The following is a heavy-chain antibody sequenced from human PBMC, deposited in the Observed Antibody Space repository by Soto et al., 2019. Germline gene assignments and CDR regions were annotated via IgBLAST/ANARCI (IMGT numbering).Heavy chain of an antibody. CDR3: AREYNKSGYRRLDP. J-gene: IGHJ5*02. CDR1: GGSISSGDYY. Sequence: QVQLQETGPGLVKPSETLSLTCTVSGGSISSGDYYWSWIRQAPGKGLEWIGYSHHSGSTYYNPSLKTRATMSVDSSRNQFSLKWTSVTAADTAVYYCAREYNKSGYRRLDPWGQGTLVTVSS. V-gene: IGHV4-30-4*01. CDR2: SHHSGST. D-gene: IGHD3-22*01.